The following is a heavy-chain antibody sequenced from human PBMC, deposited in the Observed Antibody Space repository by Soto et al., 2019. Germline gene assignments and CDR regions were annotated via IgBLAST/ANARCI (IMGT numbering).Heavy chain of an antibody. D-gene: IGHD1-1*01. V-gene: IGHV3-30*18. Sequence: QVQLVESGGGVVQPGRSLRLSCAASGFTFSSYGMHWVRQAPGKGLEWVAVISYDGSNKYYADSVKGRFTISRDNSKNTLYLQMNSLRAEDTAVYYCAKSTFWTGTYYYHGMDVWGQGTTVTVSS. J-gene: IGHJ6*02. CDR1: GFTFSSYG. CDR3: AKSTFWTGTYYYHGMDV. CDR2: ISYDGSNK.